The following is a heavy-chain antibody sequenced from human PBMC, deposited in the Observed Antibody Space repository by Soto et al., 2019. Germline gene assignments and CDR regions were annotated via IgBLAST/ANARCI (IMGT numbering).Heavy chain of an antibody. V-gene: IGHV1-69*02. CDR2: IIPILGIA. CDR1: GGTFSSYT. Sequence: SVKVSCKASGGTFSSYTISWVRQAPGQGLEWMGRIIPILGIANYAQKFQGRVTITADKSASTASMEVSSLRSEDTAVYYCASERPGYSGSWYVGIWDYWGQGTLVTVSS. J-gene: IGHJ4*02. CDR3: ASERPGYSGSWYVGIWDY. D-gene: IGHD6-13*01.